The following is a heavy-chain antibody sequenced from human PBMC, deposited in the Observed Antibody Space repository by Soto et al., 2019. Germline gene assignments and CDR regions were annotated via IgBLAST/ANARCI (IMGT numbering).Heavy chain of an antibody. J-gene: IGHJ4*02. CDR1: GYTFTSYA. V-gene: IGHV1-3*05. CDR2: INAGNGNT. D-gene: IGHD2-21*02. CDR3: ARXIVVVTALDY. Sequence: QVQLVQSGAEEKKPGASVKVSCKASGYTFTSYAMHWVRQAPGQRLEWMGWINAGNGNTKYSQKFQGRVTITRDTSXSTXXXXXXXLXSXXXAXYYXARXIVVVTALDYWGQGTLVTVSS.